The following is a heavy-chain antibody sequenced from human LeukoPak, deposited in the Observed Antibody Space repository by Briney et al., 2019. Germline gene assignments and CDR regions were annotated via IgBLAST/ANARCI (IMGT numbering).Heavy chain of an antibody. D-gene: IGHD6-13*01. CDR2: IYTSGGT. J-gene: IGHJ6*02. CDR1: GGSISSYY. CDR3: ARDGRSSSWDYYYYGMDV. Sequence: SETLSLTCTVSGGSISSYYWSWIRQPAGKGLEWIGRIYTSGGTNYNPSLKSRVTMSVDTSKNQFSLKLSSVTAADTAVYYCARDGRSSSWDYYYYGMDVWGQGTTVTVSS. V-gene: IGHV4-4*07.